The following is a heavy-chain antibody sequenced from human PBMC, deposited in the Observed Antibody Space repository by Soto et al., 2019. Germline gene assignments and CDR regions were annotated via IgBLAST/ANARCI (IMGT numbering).Heavy chain of an antibody. CDR3: ARAEFLFDY. CDR1: GFTFSSHA. Sequence: QVQLVESGGGVVQPGRSLRLSCEAAGFTFSSHAMHWVRQAPGKGLAWVAVISYDGSNKYYADSVKGRFIISRDNSKNTLYLQMDSLRVDDTAVYYCARAEFLFDYWGQGTLVTVSS. J-gene: IGHJ4*02. CDR2: ISYDGSNK. V-gene: IGHV3-30-3*01. D-gene: IGHD2-21*01.